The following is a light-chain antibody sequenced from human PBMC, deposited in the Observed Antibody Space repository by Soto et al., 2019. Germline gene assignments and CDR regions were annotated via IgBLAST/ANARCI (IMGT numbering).Light chain of an antibody. CDR3: QQYDSLPLT. CDR2: DVS. CDR1: QDISNY. J-gene: IGKJ5*01. Sequence: DIQMTQSPPSLSVSVGYTVAMTCQASQDISNYLHWFQQKPGKAPQLLIFDVSNLQTGVPSRFSGGGSGTDFALTISSLEPEDIATYYCQQYDSLPLTFGQGTRLEI. V-gene: IGKV1-33*01.